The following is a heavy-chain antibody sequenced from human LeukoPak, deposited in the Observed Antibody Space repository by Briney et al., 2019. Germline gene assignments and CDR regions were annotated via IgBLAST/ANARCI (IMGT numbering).Heavy chain of an antibody. V-gene: IGHV4-61*02. CDR3: ARVGYGSGGKNFDF. D-gene: IGHD3-10*01. CDR2: IHTSGST. J-gene: IGHJ4*02. CDR1: GGSISSGSYY. Sequence: SETLSLTCTVSGGSISSGSYYWSWIRQPAGKGLEWIGRIHTSGSTNYNPSLKSRVTISVDTSKNQFSLKLSSVTAADTAVYYCARVGYGSGGKNFDFWGQGTLVTVSS.